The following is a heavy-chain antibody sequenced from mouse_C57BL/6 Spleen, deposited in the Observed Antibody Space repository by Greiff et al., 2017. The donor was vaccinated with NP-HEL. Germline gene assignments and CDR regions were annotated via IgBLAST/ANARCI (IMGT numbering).Heavy chain of an antibody. CDR3: ARSEGDMWFAY. CDR2: IYPGDGDT. V-gene: IGHV1-82*01. Sequence: QVQLKQSGPELVKPGASVKISCKASGYAFSSSWMNWVKQRPGKGLEWIGRIYPGDGDTNYNGKFKGKATLTADKSSSTAYMQLRRLTSEDSAVYFCARSEGDMWFAYWGQGTLVTVSA. CDR1: GYAFSSSW. D-gene: IGHD3-3*01. J-gene: IGHJ3*01.